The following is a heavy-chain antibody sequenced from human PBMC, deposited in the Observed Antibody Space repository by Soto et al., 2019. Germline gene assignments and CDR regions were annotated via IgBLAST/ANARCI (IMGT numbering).Heavy chain of an antibody. CDR3: AKDKGYSYGEFDY. CDR2: ISGSGGST. D-gene: IGHD5-18*01. J-gene: IGHJ4*02. CDR1: GFTFSSYA. V-gene: IGHV3-23*01. Sequence: EVPLLESGGGLVQPGGSLRLSCAASGFTFSSYAMSWVRQAPGKGLEWVSAISGSGGSTYYADSVKGRFTISRDNSKNTLYLQMNSLRAEDTAVYYCAKDKGYSYGEFDYWGQGTLVTVSS.